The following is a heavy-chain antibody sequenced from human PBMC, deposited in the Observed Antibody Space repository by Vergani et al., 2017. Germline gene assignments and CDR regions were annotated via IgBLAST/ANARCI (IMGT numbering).Heavy chain of an antibody. J-gene: IGHJ4*02. D-gene: IGHD1-1*01. V-gene: IGHV3-30*02. CDR3: AKDVRNWEPYYFDY. CDR2: IRSDESRR. CDR1: GFTFNSFG. Sequence: QVQLVESGGGVVQPGGSLRLSCAASGFTFNSFGMHWVRQAPGKGLEWVASIRSDESRRYYGDSMEGPFTISRDNFKNTLYLQMKSLRLDDTAMYYCAKDVRNWEPYYFDYWGQGTLVTVSS.